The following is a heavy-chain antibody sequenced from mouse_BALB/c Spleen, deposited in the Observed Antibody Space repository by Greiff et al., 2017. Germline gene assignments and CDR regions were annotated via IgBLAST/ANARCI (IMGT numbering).Heavy chain of an antibody. CDR3: AVDGMDY. CDR2: ISNGGGST. CDR1: GFTFSSYT. V-gene: IGHV5-12-2*01. Sequence: EVMLVESGGGLVQPGGSLKLSCAASGFTFSSYTMSWVRQTPEKRLEWVAYISNGGGSTYYPDTVKGRFTISRDNAKNTLYLQMSSLKSEDTAMYYCAVDGMDYWGQGTSVTVSS. J-gene: IGHJ4*01.